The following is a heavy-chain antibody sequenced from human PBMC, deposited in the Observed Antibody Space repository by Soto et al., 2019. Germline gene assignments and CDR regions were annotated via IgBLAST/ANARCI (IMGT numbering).Heavy chain of an antibody. V-gene: IGHV3-48*01. J-gene: IGHJ4*02. CDR1: GFTFSSYS. CDR2: ISSISSTI. D-gene: IGHD3-3*01. Sequence: PGGSLRLSCAASGFTFSSYSMNWVRQAPGKGLEWVSYISSISSTIYYADSVKGRFTISRDNAKNSLYLQMNSLRAEDTAVYYCPRIPPFGVVPGFDSWGKGTLV. CDR3: PRIPPFGVVPGFDS.